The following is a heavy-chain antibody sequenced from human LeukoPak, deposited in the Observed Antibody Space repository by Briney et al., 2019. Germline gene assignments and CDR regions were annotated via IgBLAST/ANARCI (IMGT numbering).Heavy chain of an antibody. D-gene: IGHD4-11*01. V-gene: IGHV3-33*03. J-gene: IGHJ4*02. Sequence: GTSLRLSCQTSGFTFSHYGMHWVRQAPGKGLEWVAVIWSDGTNQYYADSVKGQFTVSRDNFKNMVSLQMNRLRAEDTAVYYCAKDAQIWFDYSNSLEHWGQGSLVTVSS. CDR3: AKDAQIWFDYSNSLEH. CDR1: GFTFSHYG. CDR2: IWSDGTNQ.